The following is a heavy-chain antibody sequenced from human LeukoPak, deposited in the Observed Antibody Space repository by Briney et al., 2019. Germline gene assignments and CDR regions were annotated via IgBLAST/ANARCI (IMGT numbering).Heavy chain of an antibody. J-gene: IGHJ6*02. CDR3: AKTAYDFWSAEHYGMDV. CDR2: INHSGST. CDR1: GGSFSGYY. D-gene: IGHD3-3*01. Sequence: KSSETLSLTCAVYGGSFSGYYWSWIRQPPGKGLEWIGEINHSGSTNYNPSLKSRVTISVDTSKNQFSLKLSSVTAADTAVYYCAKTAYDFWSAEHYGMDVWGQGTTVTVSS. V-gene: IGHV4-34*01.